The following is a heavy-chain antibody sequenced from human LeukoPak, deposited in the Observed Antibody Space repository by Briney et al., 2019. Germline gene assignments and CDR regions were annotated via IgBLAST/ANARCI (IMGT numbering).Heavy chain of an antibody. CDR1: GGSISSGSYC. V-gene: IGHV4-61*02. CDR3: ASSGSSPLDY. CDR2: IYTSGST. J-gene: IGHJ4*02. D-gene: IGHD1-26*01. Sequence: SSETLSLTCTVSGGSISSGSYCWSWIRQPAGKGLEWIGRIYTSGSTNYNPSLKSGVTISVDTSKNQFSLKLRSVTAADTAVYYCASSGSSPLDYWGQGTLVTVSS.